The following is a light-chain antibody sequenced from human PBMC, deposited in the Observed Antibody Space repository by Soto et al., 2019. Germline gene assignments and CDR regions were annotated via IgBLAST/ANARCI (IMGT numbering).Light chain of an antibody. J-gene: IGLJ2*01. V-gene: IGLV2-23*01. Sequence: QSALTQPASVSGSPGQSITISCTGTSSDVGSYNLVSWYQQHPGKAPKLIIYEDNKRPSGVSHRFSASKSDNTASLAISGLQAEDEADYYCYSYAGDNTVIFGGGTKLTVL. CDR2: EDN. CDR3: YSYAGDNTVI. CDR1: SSDVGSYNL.